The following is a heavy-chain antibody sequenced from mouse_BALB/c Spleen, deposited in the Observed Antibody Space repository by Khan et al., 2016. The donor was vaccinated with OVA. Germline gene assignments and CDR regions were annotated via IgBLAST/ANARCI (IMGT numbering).Heavy chain of an antibody. CDR1: GFTFSSFG. J-gene: IGHJ2*01. CDR3: ARSYFYGYYFDQ. V-gene: IGHV5-17*02. Sequence: EVMLVESGGGLVQPGGSRKFSCVASGFTFSSFGMHWVRQAPEKGLEWVAYISGDSSTIYYTETVKGRFPISRDNPKNTLFLQMTSLRSEDMAMYYCARSYFYGYYFDQWGQGTTLTVSS. CDR2: ISGDSSTI. D-gene: IGHD1-1*01.